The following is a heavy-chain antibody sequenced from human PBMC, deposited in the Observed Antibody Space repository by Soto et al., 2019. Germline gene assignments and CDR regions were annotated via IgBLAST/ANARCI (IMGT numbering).Heavy chain of an antibody. J-gene: IGHJ4*02. Sequence: PSETLSLTCTVSGGSISSSSYYWGWIRQPPGKGLEWIGSIYYSGSTYYNPSLKSRVTISVDKSKNQFSLKLSSVTAADTAVFYCARMTTVTTFDYYFDYWGQGTLVPVSS. CDR3: ARMTTVTTFDYYFDY. D-gene: IGHD4-17*01. CDR1: GGSISSSSYY. V-gene: IGHV4-39*07. CDR2: IYYSGST.